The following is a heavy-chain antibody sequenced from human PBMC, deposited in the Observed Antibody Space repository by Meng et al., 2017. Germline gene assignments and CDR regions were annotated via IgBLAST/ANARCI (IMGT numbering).Heavy chain of an antibody. Sequence: RVQFGAVVKKPGAAVKVSCKASGYTFTGYYMHWVRQAPGQGLEWMGRINPNSGGTNYAQKFQGRVTMTRDTSISTAYMELSRLRSDDTAVYYCYGDYSQGPNWGQGTLVTVSS. CDR2: INPNSGGT. V-gene: IGHV1-2*06. J-gene: IGHJ4*02. CDR1: GYTFTGYY. D-gene: IGHD4-17*01. CDR3: YGDYSQGPN.